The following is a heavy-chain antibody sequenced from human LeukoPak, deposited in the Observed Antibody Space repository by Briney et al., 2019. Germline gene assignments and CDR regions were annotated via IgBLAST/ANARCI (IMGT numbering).Heavy chain of an antibody. CDR3: AKARFTYGMDV. Sequence: PGGSLRLSCAASGFTFDDYAMHWVRQAPGKGLEWVSGISWNSGSIGYADSVRGRFTISRDNAKNSLYLQMNSLRAEDTALYYCAKARFTYGMDVWGQGTTVTVSS. D-gene: IGHD4-17*01. CDR2: ISWNSGSI. J-gene: IGHJ6*02. CDR1: GFTFDDYA. V-gene: IGHV3-9*01.